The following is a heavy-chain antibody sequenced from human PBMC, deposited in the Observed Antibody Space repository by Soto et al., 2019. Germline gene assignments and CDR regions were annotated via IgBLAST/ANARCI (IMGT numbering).Heavy chain of an antibody. CDR1: GFTFSSYA. CDR3: AKDWAIVAVAGTYFDY. J-gene: IGHJ4*02. CDR2: ISGSGAGT. D-gene: IGHD6-19*01. Sequence: SLRLSCAASGFTFSSYAMSWIRQAPGKGLEWVSAISGSGAGTYYADSVKGRFTISRDNSRNTLYLQMNSLRAEDTAVYYCAKDWAIVAVAGTYFDYWGQGTLVTVSS. V-gene: IGHV3-23*01.